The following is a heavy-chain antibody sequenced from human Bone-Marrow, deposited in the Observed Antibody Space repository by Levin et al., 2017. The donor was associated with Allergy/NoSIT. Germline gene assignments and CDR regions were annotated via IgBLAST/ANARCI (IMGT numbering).Heavy chain of an antibody. CDR3: ARTLYDSSGNPFDY. J-gene: IGHJ4*02. V-gene: IGHV4-59*01. D-gene: IGHD3-22*01. Sequence: SETLSLTCTVSGASISSYYWSWIRQPPGKGLEWIGYIYYSGSTNYNPSLKSRVTISVDTSKNQFSLKLSSVTAADTAVYYCARTLYDSSGNPFDYWGQGTLVTVSS. CDR2: IYYSGST. CDR1: GASISSYY.